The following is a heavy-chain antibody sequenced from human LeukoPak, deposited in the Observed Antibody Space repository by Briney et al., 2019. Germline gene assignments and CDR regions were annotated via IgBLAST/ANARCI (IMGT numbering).Heavy chain of an antibody. J-gene: IGHJ4*02. Sequence: PSETLSLTCAVYGGSFSGYYWSWIRQPPGKGLEWIGEINHSGSTNYNPSLKSRVTISVDTSKNQFSLKLSSVTAADTAVYYCARGSGSPKFIPRYYFDYWGQGTLVTVSS. CDR1: GGSFSGYY. CDR3: ARGSGSPKFIPRYYFDY. D-gene: IGHD3-10*01. V-gene: IGHV4-34*01. CDR2: INHSGST.